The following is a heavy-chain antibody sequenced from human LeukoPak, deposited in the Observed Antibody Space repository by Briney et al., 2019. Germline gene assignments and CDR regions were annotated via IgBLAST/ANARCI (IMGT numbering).Heavy chain of an antibody. J-gene: IGHJ6*02. CDR3: ARDIPTHFTIFGVDYYYGMDV. CDR1: GFTFSSYG. Sequence: PGRSLRLSCAASGFTFSSYGMHWVRQAPGKGLEWVAVIWYDGSNKYYADSVKGRFTISRDNSKNTLYLQMNSLRAEDTAVYYCARDIPTHFTIFGVDYYYGMDVWGQGTTVTVSS. V-gene: IGHV3-33*01. CDR2: IWYDGSNK. D-gene: IGHD3-3*01.